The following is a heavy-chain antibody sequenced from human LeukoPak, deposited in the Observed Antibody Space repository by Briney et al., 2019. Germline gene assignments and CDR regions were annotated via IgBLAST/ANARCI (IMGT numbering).Heavy chain of an antibody. CDR1: GGSISSSSYY. V-gene: IGHV4-39*01. CDR3: ARRGTVTTGGYFDY. J-gene: IGHJ4*02. Sequence: PSETLSLTCNVSGGSISSSSYYWGWIRQPPGKGLEWIGSIYYSGSTYYNPSLKSRVTISVDTSKNQFSLKLSSVTAADTAVYYCARRGTVTTGGYFDYWGQGTLVTISS. CDR2: IYYSGST. D-gene: IGHD4-17*01.